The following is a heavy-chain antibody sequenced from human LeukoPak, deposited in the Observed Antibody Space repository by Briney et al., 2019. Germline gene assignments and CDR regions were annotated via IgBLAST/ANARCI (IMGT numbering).Heavy chain of an antibody. CDR2: IWYDGSNK. D-gene: IGHD2-2*01. CDR1: GFTFSSYG. CDR3: ARDGYCSSTSCYPLDY. V-gene: IGHV3-33*01. J-gene: IGHJ4*02. Sequence: GGSLRLSCAASGFTFSSYGTHWVRQAPGKGLEWVAVIWYDGSNKYYADSVKGRFTISRDNSKNTLYLQMNSLRAEDTAVYYCARDGYCSSTSCYPLDYWGQGTLVTVSS.